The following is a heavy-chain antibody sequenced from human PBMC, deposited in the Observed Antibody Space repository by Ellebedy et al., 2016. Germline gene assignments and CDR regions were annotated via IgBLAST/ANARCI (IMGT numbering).Heavy chain of an antibody. CDR3: ARDPEGPDIWDV. Sequence: GGSLRLXXAASGFSFSSYAMSWVRQAPGKGLDWVSAISNSGGSTYYADSVKGRFTISRDNSKSTLYLQMNSLRAEDTAVYYCARDPEGPDIWDVWGKGTTVTVSS. CDR2: ISNSGGST. CDR1: GFSFSSYA. D-gene: IGHD1-14*01. J-gene: IGHJ6*04. V-gene: IGHV3-23*01.